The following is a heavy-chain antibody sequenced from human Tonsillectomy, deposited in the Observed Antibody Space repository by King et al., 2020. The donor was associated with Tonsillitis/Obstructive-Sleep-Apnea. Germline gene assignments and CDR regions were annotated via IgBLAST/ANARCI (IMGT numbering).Heavy chain of an antibody. CDR2: IYHSGNT. CDR1: GDSISNSYL. Sequence: PLPESGPGLVKPSGTLSLTCAVSGDSISNSYLWSWVRQPPGKGLEWIGEIYHSGNTNYNPSLKSRVTMSVDKSKNQFSLKLSSVTAADTAVYYCARTFGVVISPYFDNWGQGALAT. V-gene: IGHV4-4*02. D-gene: IGHD3-3*01. CDR3: ARTFGVVISPYFDN. J-gene: IGHJ4*02.